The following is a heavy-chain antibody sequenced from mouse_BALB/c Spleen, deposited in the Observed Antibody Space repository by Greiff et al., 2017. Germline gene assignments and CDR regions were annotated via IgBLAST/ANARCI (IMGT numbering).Heavy chain of an antibody. CDR3: TREDYGNSRAY. CDR1: GYTFTSYW. D-gene: IGHD2-1*01. J-gene: IGHJ3*01. CDR2: IYPSDSYT. Sequence: QVQLQQPGAELVRPGASVKLSCKASGYTFTSYWINWVKQRPGQGLEWIGNIYPSDSYTNYNQKLKDKATLTVDKSSSTAYMQLSSPTSEDSAVYYCTREDYGNSRAYWGQGTLVTVSA. V-gene: IGHV1-69*02.